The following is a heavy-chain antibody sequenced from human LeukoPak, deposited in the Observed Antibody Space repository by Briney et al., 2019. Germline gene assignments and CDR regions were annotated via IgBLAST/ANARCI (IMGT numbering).Heavy chain of an antibody. CDR2: IISIFDTA. V-gene: IGHV1-69*06. CDR3: ASLDCSNTSCYDY. Sequence: SVKVSCKASGGTFSSYAISWVRQAPGQGLEWMGGIISIFDTANYAQKFQGRVTITADKSTSTAYMELSSLRSEDTAVYYCASLDCSNTSCYDYWGQGTPVTVSS. CDR1: GGTFSSYA. D-gene: IGHD2-2*01. J-gene: IGHJ4*02.